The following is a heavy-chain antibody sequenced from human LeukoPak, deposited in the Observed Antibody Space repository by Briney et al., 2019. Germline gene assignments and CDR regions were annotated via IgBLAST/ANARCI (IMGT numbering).Heavy chain of an antibody. CDR3: ARDSSSWANWFDP. J-gene: IGHJ5*02. CDR2: VYGSGYT. D-gene: IGHD6-13*01. V-gene: IGHV4-59*01. CDR1: GASISGWY. Sequence: SETLSLTCTVSGASISGWYWSWIRQPPGKGLEWIGYVYGSGYTNYNPSLKSRVTISVDTSKNQFSLKLSSVTAADTAVYYCARDSSSWANWFDPWGQGTLVTVSS.